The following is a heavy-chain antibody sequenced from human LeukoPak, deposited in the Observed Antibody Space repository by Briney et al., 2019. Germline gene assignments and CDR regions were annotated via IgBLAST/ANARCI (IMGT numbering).Heavy chain of an antibody. J-gene: IGHJ2*01. CDR1: GDSVSRALAG. V-gene: IGHV6-1*01. CDR2: TYYASKWSY. CDR3: VRQAPWSFGWYFDL. Sequence: SQTLSRTCAISGDSVSRALAGWSWIRQSPSRGLEWLGRTYYASKWSYDYAVSVKSRISINPDTSQNQFSLHLNSVTPEDTAVYYCVRQAPWSFGWYFDLWGRGTLVTVSS. D-gene: IGHD3-10*01.